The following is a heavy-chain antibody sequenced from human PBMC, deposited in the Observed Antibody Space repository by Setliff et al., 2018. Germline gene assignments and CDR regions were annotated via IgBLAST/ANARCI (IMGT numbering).Heavy chain of an antibody. CDR1: GGTFQNYG. Sequence: SVKVSCKASGGTFQNYGLTWVRQAPGQGLEWMGGIIPIFGTTNYAHSFKGRVTFTADDSTSTAYMDLSRLTSEDTAVYYCARVLGVDFQYYYLVIWGKGTTVTVSS. D-gene: IGHD2-21*01. CDR2: IIPIFGTT. J-gene: IGHJ6*03. CDR3: ARVLGVDFQYYYLVI. V-gene: IGHV1-69*13.